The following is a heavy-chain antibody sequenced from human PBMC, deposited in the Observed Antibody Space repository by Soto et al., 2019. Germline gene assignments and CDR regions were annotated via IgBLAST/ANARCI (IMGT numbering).Heavy chain of an antibody. CDR1: GFTFAISA. CDR3: AAGYCSSSSCYSPEYRPLDY. CDR2: IVVGSGNI. J-gene: IGHJ4*02. V-gene: IGHV1-58*01. D-gene: IGHD2-2*01. Sequence: GASVKVSCKASGFTFAISAAQCVLQSLCQHLDWLGWIVVGSGNINYAQKFQERVTITRDMSTSTAYMEFRSLRSEDTAMYYCAAGYCSSSSCYSPEYRPLDYWGQGTLVTVSS.